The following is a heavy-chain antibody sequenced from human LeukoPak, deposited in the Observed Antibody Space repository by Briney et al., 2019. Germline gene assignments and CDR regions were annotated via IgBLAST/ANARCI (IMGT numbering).Heavy chain of an antibody. CDR2: ISIDGGRT. J-gene: IGHJ5*02. Sequence: PGRSLRLSCAASGFTFSSYAMSWVRQAPGKGPEWVSTISIDGGRTYYADSVKGRFTVSRDTSKNTLYLQMNSLRAEDTAVYYCAKGSGSGWYGWFAPWGQGTLVTVSS. CDR1: GFTFSSYA. CDR3: AKGSGSGWYGWFAP. D-gene: IGHD6-19*01. V-gene: IGHV3-23*01.